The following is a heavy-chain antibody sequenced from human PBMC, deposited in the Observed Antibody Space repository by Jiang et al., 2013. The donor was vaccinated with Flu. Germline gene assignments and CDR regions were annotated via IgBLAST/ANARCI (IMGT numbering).Heavy chain of an antibody. V-gene: IGHV6-1*01. Sequence: QTLSLTCGISGDSVSDKSVAWNWIRQSPSRGLEWLGRTYYRSKWYNDYAPSVKSRITISPDTSKNQFSLQLNSLSPEDTAVYYCARSAGGIDCWGQGTLVTVSS. CDR2: TYYRSKWYN. CDR1: GDSVSDKSVA. CDR3: ARSAGGIDC. J-gene: IGHJ4*02. D-gene: IGHD3-16*01.